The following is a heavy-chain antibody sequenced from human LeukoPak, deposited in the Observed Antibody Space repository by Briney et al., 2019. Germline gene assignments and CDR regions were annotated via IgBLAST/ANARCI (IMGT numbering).Heavy chain of an antibody. V-gene: IGHV3-7*01. CDR2: INQDARQT. CDR1: GFTSSNYW. CDR3: GRFGHPYHIDI. D-gene: IGHD3-16*01. J-gene: IGHJ3*02. Sequence: GGSLRPSCAAAGFTSSNYWMSWVRQAPGKGLEWVANINQDARQTYYMDSVKGHFTISRDNAKNSHYLQMNSLRAEDTAVYYCGRFGHPYHIDIWGQGTMVTVSS.